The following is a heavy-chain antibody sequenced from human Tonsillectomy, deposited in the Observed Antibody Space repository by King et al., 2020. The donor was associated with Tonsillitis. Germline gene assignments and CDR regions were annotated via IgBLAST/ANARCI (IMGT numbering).Heavy chain of an antibody. Sequence: VQLVESGGGVVQPGRSLRLSCAASGFTFSSYGMHWVRQAPGKGLEWVAVISYDGSNKYYADSVKGRFTISRDNSKNTLYLQMNSLRAEDTAVYYCAIATVGGGYYYGSGLDYWGQGTLVTVSS. CDR1: GFTFSSYG. D-gene: IGHD3-10*01. CDR2: ISYDGSNK. CDR3: AIATVGGGYYYGSGLDY. V-gene: IGHV3-33*05. J-gene: IGHJ4*02.